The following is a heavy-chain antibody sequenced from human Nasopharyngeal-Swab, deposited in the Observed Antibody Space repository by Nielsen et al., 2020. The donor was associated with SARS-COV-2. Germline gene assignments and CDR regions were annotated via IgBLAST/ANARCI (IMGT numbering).Heavy chain of an antibody. CDR3: ARSGDGYNYMVYCADY. CDR1: GYTFTSYY. CDR2: INPSGGST. V-gene: IGHV1-46*01. Sequence: ASVKVSCKASGYTFTSYYMHWVRQAPGQGLEWMGIINPSGGSTSYAQKFQGRVTMTRDTSTSTVYMELSSLRSEDTAVYYCARSGDGYNYMVYCADYWGQGTLVTVFS. D-gene: IGHD5-24*01. J-gene: IGHJ4*02.